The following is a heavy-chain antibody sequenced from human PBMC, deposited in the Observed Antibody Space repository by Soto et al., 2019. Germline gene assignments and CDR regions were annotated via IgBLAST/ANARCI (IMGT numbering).Heavy chain of an antibody. Sequence: SETLSLTCTVSGGSISSYCWSWIRQHPGKGLEWIGYIYNTGSTFYNPSLKSRVTISVDTSKNQFSLKLSSVTAADTAVYYCARSIDSWGQGTLVTVSS. J-gene: IGHJ5*01. CDR3: ARSIDS. CDR2: IYNTGST. CDR1: GGSISSYC. V-gene: IGHV4-59*12.